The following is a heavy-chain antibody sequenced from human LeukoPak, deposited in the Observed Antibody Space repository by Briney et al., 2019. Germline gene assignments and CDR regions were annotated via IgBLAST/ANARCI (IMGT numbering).Heavy chain of an antibody. CDR3: ARGGATIFGAISPYFDY. J-gene: IGHJ4*02. D-gene: IGHD3-3*01. V-gene: IGHV1-69*05. CDR2: IIPIFGTA. Sequence: TVKVSCKASGGTFSSYAISWVRQAPGQGLEWMGGIIPIFGTANYAQKFQGRVTITTDESTSTAYMELSSLRSEDTAVYYCARGGATIFGAISPYFDYWGQGTLVTVSS. CDR1: GGTFSSYA.